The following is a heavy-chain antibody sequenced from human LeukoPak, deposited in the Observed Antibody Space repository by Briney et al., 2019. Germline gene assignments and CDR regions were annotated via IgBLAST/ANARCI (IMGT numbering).Heavy chain of an antibody. CDR1: GGSISSYY. CDR3: ARGSQAYCGGDCYRFDP. Sequence: SETLSLTCTVSGGSISSYYWSWIRQPAGKGLEWIGYIYHSGTTYYNPSLKSRVTISVDRSKNQFSLKLSSVTAADAAVYYCARGSQAYCGGDCYRFDPWGQGTLVTVSS. J-gene: IGHJ5*02. CDR2: IYHSGTT. D-gene: IGHD2-21*02. V-gene: IGHV4-59*12.